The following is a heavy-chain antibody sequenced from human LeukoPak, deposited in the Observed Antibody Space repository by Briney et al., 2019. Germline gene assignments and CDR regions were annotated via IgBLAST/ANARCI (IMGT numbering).Heavy chain of an antibody. Sequence: GGSLRLSCAASGFTFSSYAMSWVRQAPGKGLEWVSAISGSGGSTYYADSVKGRFTISRDNSKNTLYLQMNSLRAEDTAIYYCARDGGNGSSGYDAFDIWGQGTMVTVSS. D-gene: IGHD3-22*01. CDR2: ISGSGGST. CDR1: GFTFSSYA. V-gene: IGHV3-23*01. J-gene: IGHJ3*02. CDR3: ARDGGNGSSGYDAFDI.